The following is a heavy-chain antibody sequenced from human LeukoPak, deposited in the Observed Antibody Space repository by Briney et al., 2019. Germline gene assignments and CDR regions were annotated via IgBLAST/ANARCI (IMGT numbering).Heavy chain of an antibody. J-gene: IGHJ4*02. CDR1: GFTFSTYA. V-gene: IGHV3-23*01. CDR3: AKDPPIVGASRKFDY. Sequence: GGSLRLSCAASGFTFSTYAMSCVRQAPGKGVEWVSAISGSSRSTYYADSVKGRFTISRDNSKNTLYLQMNSLRAEDTAVYYCAKDPPIVGASRKFDYWGQGTLVTVSS. D-gene: IGHD1-26*01. CDR2: ISGSSRST.